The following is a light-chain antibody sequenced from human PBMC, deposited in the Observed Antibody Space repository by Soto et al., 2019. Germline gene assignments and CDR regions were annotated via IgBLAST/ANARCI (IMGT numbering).Light chain of an antibody. CDR1: QDIYSF. V-gene: IGKV3-11*01. CDR2: DET. Sequence: PGDRANLFCRASQDIYSFLVWYQQKPGQAPRLLIYDETKRATGIPDRFSGSQSGTDFTLTISSLAPEDFALYYCQQRASWPRVFGGGTKVEIK. J-gene: IGKJ4*01. CDR3: QQRASWPRV.